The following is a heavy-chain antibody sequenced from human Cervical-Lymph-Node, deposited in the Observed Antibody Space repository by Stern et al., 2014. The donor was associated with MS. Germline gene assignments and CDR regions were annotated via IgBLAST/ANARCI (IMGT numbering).Heavy chain of an antibody. Sequence: MQLVESGGGVVQPGRSLRLSCAASGFSFSDYGIHWVRQAPGKALEWVAVISYDGTHKYYTDSVKGRGTISRDNSKNTVYLEMNSLRSDDTAVYYCAKDLVGNAFDYWGQGTLVIVSS. D-gene: IGHD4-23*01. CDR3: AKDLVGNAFDY. CDR2: ISYDGTHK. CDR1: GFSFSDYG. J-gene: IGHJ4*02. V-gene: IGHV3-30*18.